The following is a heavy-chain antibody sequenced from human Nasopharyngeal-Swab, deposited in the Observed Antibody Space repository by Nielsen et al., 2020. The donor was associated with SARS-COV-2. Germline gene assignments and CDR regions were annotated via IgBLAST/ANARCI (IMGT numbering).Heavy chain of an antibody. CDR2: ISSSSSYI. Sequence: GGSLRLSCAASGFTFRSYSMNWVRQAPGKGLEWVSSISSSSSYIYYADSVKGRFTISRDNAKNSLYLQMNSLRAEDTAVYYCARDQGYSYGYYYYYMDVWGKGTTVTVSS. V-gene: IGHV3-21*01. J-gene: IGHJ6*03. CDR3: ARDQGYSYGYYYYYMDV. CDR1: GFTFRSYS. D-gene: IGHD5-18*01.